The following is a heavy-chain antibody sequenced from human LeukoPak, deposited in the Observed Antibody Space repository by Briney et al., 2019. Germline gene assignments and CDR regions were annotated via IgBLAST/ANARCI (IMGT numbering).Heavy chain of an antibody. Sequence: GASVKVSCKASGGTFSSYAISWVRQAPGQGLEWMGGIIPILGTANYAQKFQGRVTITADESTSTAYMELSSLRSEDTAVYYCARTTGVVDIEGDYWGQGTLVTVSS. D-gene: IGHD4-23*01. CDR3: ARTTGVVDIEGDY. CDR1: GGTFSSYA. CDR2: IIPILGTA. V-gene: IGHV1-69*13. J-gene: IGHJ4*02.